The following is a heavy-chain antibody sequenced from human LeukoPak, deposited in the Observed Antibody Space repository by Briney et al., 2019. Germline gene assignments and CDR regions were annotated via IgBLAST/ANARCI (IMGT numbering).Heavy chain of an antibody. CDR3: ARDPNLYGSGAFDY. V-gene: IGHV4-4*07. Sequence: SSETLSLTCTVSGGSISSYYWSWIRQPAGKGLEWIGRIYTSGSTNYNPSLKSRVTMSVDTSKNQFSLKLSSVTAADTAVYYCARDPNLYGSGAFDYWGQGTLVIVSA. D-gene: IGHD3-10*01. CDR1: GGSISSYY. CDR2: IYTSGST. J-gene: IGHJ4*02.